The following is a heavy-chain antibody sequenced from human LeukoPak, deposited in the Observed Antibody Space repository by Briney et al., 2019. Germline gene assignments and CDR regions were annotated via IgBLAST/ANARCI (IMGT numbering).Heavy chain of an antibody. Sequence: PGGSLRLSCAASGFTFSSYSMNWVRQAPGKGLEWVSSISSSSSYIYYADSVKGRFTISRDNSKNTLYLQMNSLRAEDTAVYYCARGSYSSSSQNFDYWGQGTLVTVSS. CDR1: GFTFSSYS. J-gene: IGHJ4*02. V-gene: IGHV3-21*01. D-gene: IGHD6-6*01. CDR2: ISSSSSYI. CDR3: ARGSYSSSSQNFDY.